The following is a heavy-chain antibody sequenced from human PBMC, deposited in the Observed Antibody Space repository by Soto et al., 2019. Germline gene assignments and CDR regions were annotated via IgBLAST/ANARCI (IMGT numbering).Heavy chain of an antibody. CDR3: ARCRMGRFLEWLPHYYYGMDV. Sequence: GASVKVSCKASGGTFSSYAISWVRQAPGQGLEWMGGIIPIFGTANYAQKFQGRVTITADESTSTAYMELSSLRSEDTAVYYCARCRMGRFLEWLPHYYYGMDVWGQGTTVTVSS. D-gene: IGHD3-3*01. CDR1: GGTFSSYA. J-gene: IGHJ6*02. V-gene: IGHV1-69*13. CDR2: IIPIFGTA.